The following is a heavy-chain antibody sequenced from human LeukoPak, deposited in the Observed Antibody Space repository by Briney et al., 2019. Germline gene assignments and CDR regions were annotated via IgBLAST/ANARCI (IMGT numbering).Heavy chain of an antibody. CDR3: AKLARPGGYYYYYMDV. Sequence: GGSLRLSCAASGFTFSSYGMHWVRQAPGKGLEWVAFIRYDGSNKYYADSVKGRFTISRDNSKNTLYLQMNSLRAEDTAVYYCAKLARPGGYYYYYMDVWGKGTTVTVSS. CDR1: GFTFSSYG. D-gene: IGHD3-10*01. J-gene: IGHJ6*03. V-gene: IGHV3-30*02. CDR2: IRYDGSNK.